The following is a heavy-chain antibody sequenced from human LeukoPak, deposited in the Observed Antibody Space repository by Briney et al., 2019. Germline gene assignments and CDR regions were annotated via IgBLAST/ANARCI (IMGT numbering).Heavy chain of an antibody. V-gene: IGHV4-30-4*02. CDR1: GASIRSGDYY. CDR2: IYDSGST. Sequence: SETLSLTCTVSGASIRSGDYYWSWIRQPPGKGLEWIGYIYDSGSTYYNPSLKSRITISVDTSENRFSLKLSSVTAADTAVYYCARGDYYYGMDVWGQGTTVTVSS. CDR3: ARGDYYYGMDV. J-gene: IGHJ6*02.